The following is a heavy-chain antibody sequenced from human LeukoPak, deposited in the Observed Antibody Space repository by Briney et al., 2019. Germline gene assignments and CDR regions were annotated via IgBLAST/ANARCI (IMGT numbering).Heavy chain of an antibody. Sequence: SETLSLTCTVSGGSISSYYWSWIRQPAGKGLEWIGRIYTSGSTNYNPSLKSRVTMSVDTSKNPFSLKLSSVTAADTAVYYCARAYDSSGYYYNWFDPWGQGTLVTVSS. J-gene: IGHJ5*02. CDR1: GGSISSYY. V-gene: IGHV4-4*07. D-gene: IGHD3-22*01. CDR2: IYTSGST. CDR3: ARAYDSSGYYYNWFDP.